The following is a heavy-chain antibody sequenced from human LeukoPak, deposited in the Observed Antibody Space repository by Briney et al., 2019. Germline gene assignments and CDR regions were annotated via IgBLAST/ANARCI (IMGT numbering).Heavy chain of an antibody. CDR2: IYYSGST. Sequence: PSETLSLTCTVSGGSISSSSYYWGWIRQPPGKGLEWIGSIYYSGSTYYNPSLKSRVTISVDKSKNQFSLKLSSVTAADTAVYYCARVLRGGLEYFDYWGQGTLVTVS. CDR3: ARVLRGGLEYFDY. J-gene: IGHJ4*02. CDR1: GGSISSSSYY. V-gene: IGHV4-39*07.